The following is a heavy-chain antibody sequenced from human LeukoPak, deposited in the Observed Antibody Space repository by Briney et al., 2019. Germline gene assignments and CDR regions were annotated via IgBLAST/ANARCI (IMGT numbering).Heavy chain of an antibody. CDR1: GVSISTSSYY. CDR3: ARGVGITIFGVVDPVDYFDY. D-gene: IGHD3-3*01. Sequence: SETLSLTCSVSGVSISTSSYYWGWIRQPPGKGLEWIGTIYYTGSTYYNPSLQSRVTLSVDTSENQFSLKLSSVTAADTAVYYCARGVGITIFGVVDPVDYFDYWGQGTLVTVSS. CDR2: IYYTGST. J-gene: IGHJ4*02. V-gene: IGHV4-39*07.